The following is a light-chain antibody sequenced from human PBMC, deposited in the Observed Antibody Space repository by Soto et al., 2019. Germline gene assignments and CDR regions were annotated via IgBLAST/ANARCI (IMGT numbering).Light chain of an antibody. CDR2: DTS. Sequence: EVVLTQSPGTLSLSPGERATLSCRASQSVVGYKLAWYQQRPGQPPRLLFYDTSSRAAATSDRFSGSGSGTDFTLTISRLEPGDFAMYYGQQYGASPWTFGQGTKVEVK. CDR3: QQYGASPWT. CDR1: QSVVGYK. J-gene: IGKJ1*01. V-gene: IGKV3-20*01.